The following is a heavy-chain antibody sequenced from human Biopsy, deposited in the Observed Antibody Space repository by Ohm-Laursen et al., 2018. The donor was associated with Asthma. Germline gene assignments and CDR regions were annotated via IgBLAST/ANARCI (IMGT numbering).Heavy chain of an antibody. CDR1: GFSFSNFA. D-gene: IGHD1-1*01. CDR2: IPKDASTQ. V-gene: IGHV3-30*01. CDR3: VRDGTDDAFDI. Sequence: SSLRLSCTAIGFSFSNFAIHWVRQAPGKGLEWVGVIPKDASTQDYADSVKGRFTMARDNSKNTLDLQMNSLREEDTAVYYCVRDGTDDAFDIWGQGTVVSVSS. J-gene: IGHJ3*02.